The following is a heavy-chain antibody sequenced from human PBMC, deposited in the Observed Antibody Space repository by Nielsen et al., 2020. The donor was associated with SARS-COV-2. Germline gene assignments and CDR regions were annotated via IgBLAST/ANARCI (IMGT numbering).Heavy chain of an antibody. D-gene: IGHD3-3*01. V-gene: IGHV3-48*04. CDR3: ARATAYYDFWSGVDY. CDR2: ISSSSTI. CDR1: GFTFSSYS. J-gene: IGHJ4*02. Sequence: GESLKISCAASGFTFSSYSMNWVRQAPGKGLEWVSYISSSSTIYYADSVKGRFTISRDNAKNSLYLQMNSLRAEDTAVYYCARATAYYDFWSGVDYWGQGTLVTVSS.